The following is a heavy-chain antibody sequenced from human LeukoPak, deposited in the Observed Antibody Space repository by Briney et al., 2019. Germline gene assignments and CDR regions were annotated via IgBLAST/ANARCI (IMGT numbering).Heavy chain of an antibody. CDR2: ISYDGSHT. V-gene: IGHV3-30*01. CDR1: GFIFSNFA. CDR3: AREEQELVRDYYMDV. D-gene: IGHD6-13*01. Sequence: PGGSLRLSCAASGFIFSNFAMHWVRQAPGKGFEWVALISYDGSHTYYADSMKGRFTISRDNSRNVLYLQMTSLSGDDSAVYYCAREEQELVRDYYMDVWGKGTTVTVSS. J-gene: IGHJ6*03.